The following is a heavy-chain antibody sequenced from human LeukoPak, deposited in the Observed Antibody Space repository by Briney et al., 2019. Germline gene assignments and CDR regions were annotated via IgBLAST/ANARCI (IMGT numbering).Heavy chain of an antibody. D-gene: IGHD3-10*01. V-gene: IGHV3-7*01. CDR3: AKLAKYSYGSETNYFFEQ. J-gene: IGHJ4*02. CDR1: GFSFTTYW. Sequence: GESLRLSCAASGFSFTTYWMSWVRQAPGKGLEWVAYIKQDGTEKYYVDSVKGRFTISRDNAKNSLYLQMNSLRVEDTAVYYCAKLAKYSYGSETNYFFEQWGQRTPVTAS. CDR2: IKQDGTEK.